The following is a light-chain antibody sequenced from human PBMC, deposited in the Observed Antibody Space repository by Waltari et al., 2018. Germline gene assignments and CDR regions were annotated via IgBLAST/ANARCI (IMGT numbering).Light chain of an antibody. CDR1: DSNIGADYD. V-gene: IGLV1-40*01. CDR2: GNT. Sequence: QSVLTQPPSVSGAPGPCVTIACTVTDSNIGADYDVHWYQQYPGTAPQLLVSGNTDRPSGVSGRFAGSKSGTTASLAITGLQTEDEADYYCQSYDNTGGVIFGGGTRVTVL. CDR3: QSYDNTGGVI. J-gene: IGLJ2*01.